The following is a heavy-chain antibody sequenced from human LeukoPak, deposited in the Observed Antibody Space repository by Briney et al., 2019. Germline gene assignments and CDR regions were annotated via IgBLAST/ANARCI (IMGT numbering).Heavy chain of an antibody. Sequence: GGSLRLSCAASGFTFSSYAMSWVRQAPGKGLVWVSAISGSGGSTYYADSVKGRFTISRDNSKNTLYLQMNSLRAEDTAVYYCAKREIDILTGYSLRAGAFDIWGQGTMVTVSS. D-gene: IGHD3-9*01. CDR3: AKREIDILTGYSLRAGAFDI. CDR2: ISGSGGST. CDR1: GFTFSSYA. V-gene: IGHV3-23*01. J-gene: IGHJ3*02.